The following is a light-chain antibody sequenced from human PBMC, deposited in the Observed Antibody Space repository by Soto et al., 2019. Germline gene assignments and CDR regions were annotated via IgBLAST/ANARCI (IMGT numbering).Light chain of an antibody. J-gene: IGLJ3*02. CDR2: GNN. CDR1: RSNIGAGFG. Sequence: QSVLTQPPSVSGAPGERVTISCTGSRSNIGAGFGVHWYQRFAGAAPKLLLYGNNSRPSGVPDRFSGSKSDTSASLAITGLQPEDEADYYCQSCDTTLSGVVFGGGTKVTVL. CDR3: QSCDTTLSGVV. V-gene: IGLV1-40*01.